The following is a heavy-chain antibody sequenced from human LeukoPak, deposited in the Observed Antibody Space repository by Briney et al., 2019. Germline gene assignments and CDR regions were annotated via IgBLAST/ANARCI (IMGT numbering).Heavy chain of an antibody. D-gene: IGHD2-21*01. CDR3: ARGFRLDS. CDR2: INHSGST. Sequence: SETLSLTCAVHGGSFSGYYWSWIRQPPGKGLEWIGEINHSGSTNYNPSLKSRVTISVDTSKNQFSLKLSSVTAADTAVYYCARGFRLDSWGQGTLVTVSS. J-gene: IGHJ4*02. V-gene: IGHV4-34*01. CDR1: GGSFSGYY.